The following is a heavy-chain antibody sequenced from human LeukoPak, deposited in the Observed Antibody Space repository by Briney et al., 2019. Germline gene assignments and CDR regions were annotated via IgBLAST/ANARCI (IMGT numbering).Heavy chain of an antibody. D-gene: IGHD2-15*01. CDR1: GFTFNNYY. Sequence: PGGSLRLSCAVSGFTFNNYYMTWVRQAPGKGLEWVAGIKEDGSETYYVDSVKGRFTISRDNAKNSLFLQMSSLRGEDTAVYYCARERYCSGGGCYRGYAFHIWGQGTMVTVSS. V-gene: IGHV3-7*01. CDR3: ARERYCSGGGCYRGYAFHI. J-gene: IGHJ3*02. CDR2: IKEDGSET.